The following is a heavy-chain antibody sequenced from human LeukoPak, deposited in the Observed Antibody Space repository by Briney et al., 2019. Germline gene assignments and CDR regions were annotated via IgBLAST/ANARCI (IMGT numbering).Heavy chain of an antibody. CDR3: ARDPCSSTSCYTWWFDP. D-gene: IGHD2-2*02. V-gene: IGHV4-38-2*02. J-gene: IGHJ5*02. CDR1: GYSISSGYY. CDR2: IYHSGST. Sequence: SETLSLTCTVSGYSISSGYYWGWIRQPPGKGLEWIGSIYHSGSTYYNPSPKSRVTISVDTSKNQFSLKLSSVTAADTAVYYCARDPCSSTSCYTWWFDPWGQGTLVTVSS.